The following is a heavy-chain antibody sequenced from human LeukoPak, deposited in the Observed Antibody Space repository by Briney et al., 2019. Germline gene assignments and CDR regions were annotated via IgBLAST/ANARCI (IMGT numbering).Heavy chain of an antibody. D-gene: IGHD2-15*01. CDR2: INPNSGGT. V-gene: IGHV1-2*02. Sequence: GASVKVSCKASGYTFTGYYMHWVRQAPGQGLEWMGWINPNSGGTNYAQKLQGRVTMTRDTSISTAYMELSRLRSDDTAVYYCARDLVADYYYYGMDVWGQGTTVTVSS. J-gene: IGHJ6*02. CDR3: ARDLVADYYYYGMDV. CDR1: GYTFTGYY.